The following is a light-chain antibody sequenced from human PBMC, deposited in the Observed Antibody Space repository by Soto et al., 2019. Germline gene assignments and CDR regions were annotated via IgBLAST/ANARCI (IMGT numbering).Light chain of an antibody. CDR2: GAS. CDR1: QSVSSNY. CDR3: QQYGSSPIT. J-gene: IGKJ5*01. Sequence: ENVLTQSPGTLSLSPGEIATLSCRASQSVSSNYVAWYQQKPGQAPRLLISGASSRATGIPDRFSGSGSGTDFTLTISRLEPEDFTLYYCQQYGSSPITFGQGTRLDIK. V-gene: IGKV3-20*01.